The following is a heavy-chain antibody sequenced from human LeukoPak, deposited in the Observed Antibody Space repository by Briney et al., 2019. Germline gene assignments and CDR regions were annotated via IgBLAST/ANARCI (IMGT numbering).Heavy chain of an antibody. CDR1: GGSISSYY. CDR3: ARHSAGDLVNDY. Sequence: KTSETLSLTCTVSGGSISSYYWSWIRQPPGKGLEWIGYIYTSGSTNYNPSLKSRVTISVDTSKNQFSLKLSSVTAADTAVYYCARHSAGDLVNDYWGQGTLVTVSS. V-gene: IGHV4-4*09. J-gene: IGHJ4*02. CDR2: IYTSGST. D-gene: IGHD5-12*01.